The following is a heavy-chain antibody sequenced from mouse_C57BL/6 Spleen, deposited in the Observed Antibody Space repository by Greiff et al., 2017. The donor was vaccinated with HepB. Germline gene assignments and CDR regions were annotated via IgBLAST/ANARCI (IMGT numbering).Heavy chain of an antibody. J-gene: IGHJ2*01. D-gene: IGHD1-1*01. V-gene: IGHV14-4*01. CDR2: IDPENGDT. CDR3: TTPYYSSSPYYFDY. CDR1: GFNIKDDY. Sequence: VQLQQSGAELVRPGASVKLSCTASGFNIKDDYMHWVKQRPEQGLEWIGWIDPENGDTEYASKFQGKATITADTSSNTAYLQLSSLTSEDTAVYYCTTPYYSSSPYYFDYWGQGTTLTVAS.